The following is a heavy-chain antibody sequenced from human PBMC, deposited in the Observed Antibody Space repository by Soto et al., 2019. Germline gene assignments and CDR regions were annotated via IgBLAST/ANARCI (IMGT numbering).Heavy chain of an antibody. Sequence: HPGGSLRLSCAASGFTFSSYGMHWVRQAPGKGLEWVAVIWYDGSNKYYADSVKGRFTISRDNSKNTLYLQMNSLRAEDTAVYYCARDETPGRYDPFDYWGQGTLVTVSS. CDR3: ARDETPGRYDPFDY. CDR2: IWYDGSNK. J-gene: IGHJ4*02. CDR1: GFTFSSYG. V-gene: IGHV3-33*01. D-gene: IGHD1-1*01.